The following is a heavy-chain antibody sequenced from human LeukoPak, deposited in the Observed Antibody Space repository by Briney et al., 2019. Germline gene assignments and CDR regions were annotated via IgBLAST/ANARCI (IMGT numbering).Heavy chain of an antibody. J-gene: IGHJ5*02. CDR3: ARDRILWFGEQFDP. V-gene: IGHV4-4*07. CDR2: IYTSGST. CDR1: GGSISSYY. D-gene: IGHD3-10*01. Sequence: SETLSLTCTVSGGSISSYYWSWIRQPAGKGLEWIGRIYTSGSTNYNPSLKSRVTMSVDTSKNQFSRKLSSVTAADTAVYYCARDRILWFGEQFDPWGQGTLVTVSS.